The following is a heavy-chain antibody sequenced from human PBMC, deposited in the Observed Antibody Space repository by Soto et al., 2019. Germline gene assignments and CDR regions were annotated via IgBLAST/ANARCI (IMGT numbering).Heavy chain of an antibody. V-gene: IGHV1-3*04. CDR3: ARAGNCTSTTCFSGWLDH. J-gene: IGHJ5*02. Sequence: XSVKVSCKASVYTFTNYSMHWVRQAPGQRLEWMGWINTDNGKTRDSQRFQDRVTLTRDTSANTAYMELSSPTYEDTAVYYCARAGNCTSTTCFSGWLDHWGQGTLVTVSS. D-gene: IGHD2-2*01. CDR1: VYTFTNYS. CDR2: INTDNGKT.